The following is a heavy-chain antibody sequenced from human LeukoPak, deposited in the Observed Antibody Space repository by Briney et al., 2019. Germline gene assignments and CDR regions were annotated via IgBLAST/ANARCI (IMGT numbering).Heavy chain of an antibody. CDR2: VTRDGSET. J-gene: IGHJ6*02. Sequence: GGSLGLSCAPSGLTLRSNGMPWVRQAPGRGREGVAGVTRDGSETHYLDSVKGRFTIPKQTPKNTLYPKMNTLRAEDTALSHCARNNGMDVWGQGTTVIVSS. CDR1: GLTLRSNG. CDR3: ARNNGMDV. V-gene: IGHV3-7*01.